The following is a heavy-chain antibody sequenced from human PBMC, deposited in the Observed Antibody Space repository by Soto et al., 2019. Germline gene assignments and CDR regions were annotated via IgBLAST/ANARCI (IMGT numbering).Heavy chain of an antibody. CDR1: WGPFSGYA. CDR2: IIPIFGTA. D-gene: IGHD6-13*01. Sequence: ASVKVSCKPAWGPFSGYALSWVRQAPVQGLEWMGGIIPIFGTANYAQKFQGRVTITADESTSTAYMELSSLRSEDTAVYYCARDRPQAAAGIMDVRGQGTTVTVSS. J-gene: IGHJ6*01. CDR3: ARDRPQAAAGIMDV. V-gene: IGHV1-69*13.